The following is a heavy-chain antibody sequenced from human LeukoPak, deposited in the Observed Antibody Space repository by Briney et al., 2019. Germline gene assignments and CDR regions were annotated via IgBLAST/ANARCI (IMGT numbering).Heavy chain of an antibody. CDR2: ISGSGSSI. V-gene: IGHV3-48*03. D-gene: IGHD3-16*01. CDR1: GFTFSNHE. Sequence: PGGSLRLSCEGSGFTFSNHEMHWVRQAPGKGLEWVSYISGSGSSIHYGDSVKGRFTISRDNAKNSLYLQMNSLRADDTAVYYWARDLSLWAYWGQGTLVTVSS. CDR3: ARDLSLWAY. J-gene: IGHJ4*02.